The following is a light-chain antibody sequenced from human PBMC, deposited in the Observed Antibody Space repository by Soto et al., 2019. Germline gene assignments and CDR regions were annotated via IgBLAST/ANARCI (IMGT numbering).Light chain of an antibody. V-gene: IGKV1-39*01. CDR3: QQSYTTPRT. CDR2: AAS. Sequence: DIQIPQSPSSLSASVGDRVTITCRASQSIGSYLNWYQHKPGRAPKVLIFAASSLQSEVPSRFSGSGSGAEFTLTTSNLQSEDFATYYGQQSYTTPRTFGRGTRLEIK. J-gene: IGKJ2*01. CDR1: QSIGSY.